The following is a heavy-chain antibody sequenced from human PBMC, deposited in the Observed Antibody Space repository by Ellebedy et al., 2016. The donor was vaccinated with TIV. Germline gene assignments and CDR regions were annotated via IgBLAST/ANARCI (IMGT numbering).Heavy chain of an antibody. CDR2: INSDGSST. CDR3: GRPPFDY. CDR1: GFTFSSYS. Sequence: GESLKIPXAASGFTFSSYSMNWVRQAPGKGLVWVSRINSDGSSTSYADSVKGRFTISRDNAKNTLYLQMNSLRAEDTAVYYCGRPPFDYWGQGTLVTVSS. J-gene: IGHJ4*02. V-gene: IGHV3-74*01.